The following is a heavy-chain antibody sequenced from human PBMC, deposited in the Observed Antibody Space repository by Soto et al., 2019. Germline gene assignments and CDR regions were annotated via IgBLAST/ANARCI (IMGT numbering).Heavy chain of an antibody. Sequence: SSETLSLTCTVSGGSISSYYWSWIRQPPGKGLEWIGFIYYSGSTNYNPSLKSRVTISVDTSKNQFSLKLSSVTAADTAVYYCARVGDLGYSSSWYRRGYYYYGMDVWGQGTTVTVSS. J-gene: IGHJ6*02. CDR1: GGSISSYY. CDR2: IYYSGST. D-gene: IGHD6-13*01. V-gene: IGHV4-59*01. CDR3: ARVGDLGYSSSWYRRGYYYYGMDV.